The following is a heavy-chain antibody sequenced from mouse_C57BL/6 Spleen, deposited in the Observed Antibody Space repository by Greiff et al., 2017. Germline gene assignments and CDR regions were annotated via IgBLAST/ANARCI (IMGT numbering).Heavy chain of an antibody. CDR2: ISDGGSYT. J-gene: IGHJ3*01. Sequence: EVMLVESGGGLVKPGGSLKLSCAASGFTFSSYAMSWVRQTPEKRLEWVATISDGGSYTYYPDNVKGRFTIARDNAKNNLYLQMSHLKSEDTAMYYCARDYYSNYEAYWGQGTLVTVSA. D-gene: IGHD2-5*01. CDR1: GFTFSSYA. CDR3: ARDYYSNYEAY. V-gene: IGHV5-4*01.